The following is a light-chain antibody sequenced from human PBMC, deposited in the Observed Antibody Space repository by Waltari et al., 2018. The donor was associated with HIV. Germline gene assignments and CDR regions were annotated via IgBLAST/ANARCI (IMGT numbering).Light chain of an antibody. CDR1: SNDIGAYNY. V-gene: IGLV2-11*01. CDR3: CSYAGSRVI. J-gene: IGLJ2*01. Sequence: QSALTQPRSVSGSPGQSVTISCVGTSNDIGAYNYVSWYQQHPGKAPKVMIYDVNRRPSGVPDRFSGSKAGYTASLTISGLQAEDEADYYCCSYAGSRVIVGGGTKLTGL. CDR2: DVN.